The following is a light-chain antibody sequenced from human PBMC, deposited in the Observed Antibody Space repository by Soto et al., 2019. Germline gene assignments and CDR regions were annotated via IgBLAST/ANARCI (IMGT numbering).Light chain of an antibody. J-gene: IGLJ2*01. V-gene: IGLV1-44*01. CDR1: SSNIGSNT. CDR3: AAWDDSLNGVV. CDR2: SNN. Sequence: QSVLTQPPSASGTPGQRVTISCSGSSSNIGSNTVNWYQQLPGTAPKILIYSNNQRPSGVPDRFSGSKSGTSDSLAISGLKSEDEADYYCAAWDDSLNGVVLGGGTKLTVL.